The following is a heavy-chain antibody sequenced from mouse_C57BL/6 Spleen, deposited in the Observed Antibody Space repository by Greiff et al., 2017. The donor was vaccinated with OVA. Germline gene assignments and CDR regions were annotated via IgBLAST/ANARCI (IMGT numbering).Heavy chain of an antibody. Sequence: VKLQQPGAELVMPGASVKLSCKASGYTFTSYWMHWVKQRPGQGLEWIGEIDPSDSYTNYNQKFKGKSTLTVDKSSSTAYMQLSSLTSEDSAVYYCARGDSNYVNFDVWGTGTTVTVSS. V-gene: IGHV1-69*01. D-gene: IGHD2-5*01. CDR1: GYTFTSYW. CDR3: ARGDSNYVNFDV. CDR2: IDPSDSYT. J-gene: IGHJ1*03.